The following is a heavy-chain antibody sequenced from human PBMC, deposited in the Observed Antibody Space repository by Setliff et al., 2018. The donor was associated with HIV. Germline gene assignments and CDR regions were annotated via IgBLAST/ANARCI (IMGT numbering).Heavy chain of an antibody. CDR3: AKTSNTGYLFCSDY. Sequence: ASVKVSCKASGYTFTSYYIHWVRQAPGQGLEWMGRINPSGGSTSYAQKFQGRVTMTRDTSTSTVYMQMNSLRAEDTAVYYCAKTSNTGYLFCSDYWGQGTLVTVSS. CDR1: GYTFTSYY. D-gene: IGHD3-9*01. V-gene: IGHV1-46*01. J-gene: IGHJ4*02. CDR2: INPSGGST.